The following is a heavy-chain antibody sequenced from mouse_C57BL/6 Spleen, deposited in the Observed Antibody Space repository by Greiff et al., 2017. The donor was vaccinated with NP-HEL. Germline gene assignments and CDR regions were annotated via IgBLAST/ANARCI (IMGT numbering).Heavy chain of an antibody. Sequence: EVKLVESGGGLVQPGGSLKLSCAASGFTFSDYYMYWVRQTPEKRLEWVAYISNGGGSTYYPDTVKGRFTLSRDNAKNNLYLQMSRLKSEYTAMYYCARQPAYYGSSYWYFDVWGTGTTVTVSS. CDR3: ARQPAYYGSSYWYFDV. D-gene: IGHD1-1*01. CDR2: ISNGGGST. V-gene: IGHV5-12*01. CDR1: GFTFSDYY. J-gene: IGHJ1*03.